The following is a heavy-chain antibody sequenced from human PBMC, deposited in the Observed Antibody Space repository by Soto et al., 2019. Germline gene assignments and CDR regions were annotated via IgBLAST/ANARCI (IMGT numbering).Heavy chain of an antibody. CDR1: GGSISSGGYC. Sequence: SETLSLTCTVSGGSISSGGYCWSWIRQHPGKGLEWIGYIYYSGSTYYNPSLKSRVTISVDTSKTQFSLKLSSVTAADTAVYYCARTGGTTVVNSVDYWGQGTLVTVSS. CDR3: ARTGGTTVVNSVDY. J-gene: IGHJ4*02. CDR2: IYYSGST. V-gene: IGHV4-31*03. D-gene: IGHD4-17*01.